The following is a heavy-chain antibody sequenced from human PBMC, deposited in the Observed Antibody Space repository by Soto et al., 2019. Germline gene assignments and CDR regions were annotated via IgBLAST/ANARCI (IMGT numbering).Heavy chain of an antibody. V-gene: IGHV3-23*01. J-gene: IGHJ2*01. CDR3: AKDLRGTEAGTWYFDL. CDR2: IIASGSIT. Sequence: EVQLLESGGGLVQPGGSLRLACAASGLTFSRYTMGWVRQAPGKGLEWVSAIIASGSITYYADSVKGRFTISRDNSKEPLYLQMNSLRAEDTAVDYCAKDLRGTEAGTWYFDLRGRGTLVTVSS. CDR1: GLTFSRYT. D-gene: IGHD6-13*01.